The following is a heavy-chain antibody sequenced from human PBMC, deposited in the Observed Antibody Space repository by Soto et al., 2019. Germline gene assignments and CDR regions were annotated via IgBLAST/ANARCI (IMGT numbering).Heavy chain of an antibody. CDR3: AKGGVGGMDV. Sequence: QVQLQQWGAGLLKPSETLSLTCAVYGGSFSGYYWSWIRQPPGKGLEWIGEINHSGSTNYNPSLKSRVTISVDTSKNQFSLKLSSVTAADTAVYYSAKGGVGGMDVWGQGTTVTVSS. CDR2: INHSGST. J-gene: IGHJ6*02. V-gene: IGHV4-34*01. CDR1: GGSFSGYY.